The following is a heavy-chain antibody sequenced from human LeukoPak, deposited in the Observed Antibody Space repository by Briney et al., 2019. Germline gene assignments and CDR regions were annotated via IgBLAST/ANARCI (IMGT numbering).Heavy chain of an antibody. J-gene: IGHJ4*02. Sequence: SETLSLTCTVSGGSISSYYWSWIRQPPGKGLEWIGYIYYSGSTNYKPSLKSRVTISVDTSKNQFSLKLSSVTAADTAVYYCARITTISRASFDYWGQGTLVTVSS. CDR1: GGSISSYY. V-gene: IGHV4-59*08. CDR3: ARITTISRASFDY. D-gene: IGHD1-26*01. CDR2: IYYSGST.